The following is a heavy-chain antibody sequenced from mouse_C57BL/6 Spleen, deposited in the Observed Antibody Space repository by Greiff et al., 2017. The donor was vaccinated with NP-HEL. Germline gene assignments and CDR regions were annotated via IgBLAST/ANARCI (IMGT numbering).Heavy chain of an antibody. CDR3: AREGVSSPLSYFDV. CDR1: GYSISSGYY. V-gene: IGHV3-6*01. D-gene: IGHD1-1*01. CDR2: ISYDGSN. Sequence: VQLKESGPGLVKPSQSLSLTCSVTGYSISSGYYWNWIRQFPGNKLEWMGYISYDGSNKYNPSLKNRISITRDTSKNQFFLKLNSVTTEDTATYYCAREGVSSPLSYFDVWGTGTTVTVSS. J-gene: IGHJ1*03.